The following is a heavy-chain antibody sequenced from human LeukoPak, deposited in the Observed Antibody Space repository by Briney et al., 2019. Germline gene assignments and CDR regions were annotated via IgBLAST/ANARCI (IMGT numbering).Heavy chain of an antibody. V-gene: IGHV4-59*01. D-gene: IGHD4-11*01. CDR2: IYYSGST. Sequence: SETLSLTCTVSGGSISSYYWSWIRQPPGKGLEWIGYIYYSGSTSYNPSLKSRVTISVDTSKNQFSLKLSSVTAADTAVYYCARLRLRGQYSSFDYWGQGTLVTVSS. CDR3: ARLRLRGQYSSFDY. CDR1: GGSISSYY. J-gene: IGHJ4*02.